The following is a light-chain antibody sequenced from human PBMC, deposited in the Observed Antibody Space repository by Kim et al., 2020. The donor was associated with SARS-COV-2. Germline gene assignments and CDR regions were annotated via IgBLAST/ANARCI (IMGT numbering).Light chain of an antibody. CDR2: TAS. J-gene: IGKJ2*01. Sequence: DIQMTQSPSSLSASVGDRVTLTCRASQGISNYLAWYQQRPGQVPRLLIYTASTMQSDVPSRFSGSGYGTEFTLTISSLQPEDVATYYCQKYGSARHTFGQGTKLEI. CDR3: QKYGSARHT. V-gene: IGKV1-27*01. CDR1: QGISNY.